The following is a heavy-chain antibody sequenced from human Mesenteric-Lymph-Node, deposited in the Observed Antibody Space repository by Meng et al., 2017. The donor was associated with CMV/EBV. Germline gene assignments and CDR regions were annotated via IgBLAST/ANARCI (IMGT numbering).Heavy chain of an antibody. D-gene: IGHD2-2*01. V-gene: IGHV1-18*01. CDR1: GYAFRSYA. CDR2: ISTYNDYT. Sequence: ASVKVSCKASGYAFRSYAVTWIRQAPGQGLEWMGWISTYNDYTKSAQKFQGRVTMTTDTSTSTAYMELRSLSSDDTAVYYCARGDCSSSSCFSGDWFDPWGQGTLVTVSS. J-gene: IGHJ5*02. CDR3: ARGDCSSSSCFSGDWFDP.